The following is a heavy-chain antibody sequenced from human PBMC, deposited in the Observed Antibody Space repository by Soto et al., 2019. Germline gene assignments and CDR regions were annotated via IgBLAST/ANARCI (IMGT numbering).Heavy chain of an antibody. V-gene: IGHV3-23*01. CDR2: ISGSGSST. CDR3: AKGRLLWFGEF. CDR1: GITFSTHA. J-gene: IGHJ4*02. D-gene: IGHD3-10*01. Sequence: EVQLLESGGGLVQPGGSLRLSCAASGITFSTHAMSWVRQAPGKGLEWVSGISGSGSSTYHADSVKGRFTISRDNSKNTVYLQMNSLRVEDTAVYYCAKGRLLWFGEFWGQGTLVSVSS.